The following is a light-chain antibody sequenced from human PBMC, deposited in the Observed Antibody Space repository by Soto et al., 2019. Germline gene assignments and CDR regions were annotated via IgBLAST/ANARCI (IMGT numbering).Light chain of an antibody. CDR3: QQYNKWPLT. J-gene: IGKJ3*01. CDR2: TAS. CDR1: QGISNY. V-gene: IGKV1-27*01. Sequence: DIQMTQSPSSLSASAGDRVTITCRASQGISNYLAWYQQRPGKVPKLLIYTASTLQSGVPSRLSGSGSGAEFTLTISSLQSEDFAVYYCQQYNKWPLTFGPGTKVDIK.